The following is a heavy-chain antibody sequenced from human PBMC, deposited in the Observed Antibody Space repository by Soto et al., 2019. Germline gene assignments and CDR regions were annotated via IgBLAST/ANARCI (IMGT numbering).Heavy chain of an antibody. CDR1: GGLISSGGYY. J-gene: IGHJ4*03. CDR2: IYYSGST. CDR3: ARGGIAAAAPPDY. V-gene: IGHV4-31*03. Sequence: PSGTVSLSGTVCGGLISSGGYYCSWIRQHPGKGLEWIGYIYYSGSTYYNPSLKSRVTISVDTSKNQFSLKLSSVTAADTAVYYCARGGIAAAAPPDYWGQGTMVTVSS. D-gene: IGHD6-13*01.